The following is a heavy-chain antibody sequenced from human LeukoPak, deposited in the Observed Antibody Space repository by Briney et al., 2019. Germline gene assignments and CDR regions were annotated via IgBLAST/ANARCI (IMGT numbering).Heavy chain of an antibody. J-gene: IGHJ4*02. CDR1: GGSISSYY. CDR2: IFPGGSV. Sequence: SETLSLTCTVSGGSISSYYWSWIRQPAGKGLEWIGRIFPGGSVNYNPSLESRLTLSIDTSKNQFSLELTSVTAADTAMYFCGFCEGDFWGQGALVTVSS. CDR3: GFCEGDF. V-gene: IGHV4-4*07.